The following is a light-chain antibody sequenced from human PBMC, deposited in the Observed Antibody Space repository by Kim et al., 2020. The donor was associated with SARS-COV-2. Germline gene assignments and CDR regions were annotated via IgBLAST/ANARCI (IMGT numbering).Light chain of an antibody. Sequence: SYELTQPPSVSVSPGQTASITCSGDKLGDKYACWYQQKPGQSPVLVIYQYSKRPSGIPERFSGSNSGNTATLTISGTQAMDEADYYCQAWDSSTVV. CDR3: QAWDSSTVV. V-gene: IGLV3-1*01. CDR2: QYS. J-gene: IGLJ2*01. CDR1: KLGDKY.